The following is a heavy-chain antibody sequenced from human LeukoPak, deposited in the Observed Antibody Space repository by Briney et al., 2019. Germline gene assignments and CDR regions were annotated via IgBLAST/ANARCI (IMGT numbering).Heavy chain of an antibody. D-gene: IGHD6-13*01. CDR2: IYYSGST. CDR1: GGSISSSSYY. Sequence: SETLSLTCTVSGGSISSSSYYWGWIRHPPGKGLEWIGSIYYSGSTYYNPSLKSRVTISVDTSKNHFSLKVSSVTAADTVVYYCARRIIAAAAYFDYWGQGTLVTVSS. CDR3: ARRIIAAAAYFDY. V-gene: IGHV4-39*02. J-gene: IGHJ4*02.